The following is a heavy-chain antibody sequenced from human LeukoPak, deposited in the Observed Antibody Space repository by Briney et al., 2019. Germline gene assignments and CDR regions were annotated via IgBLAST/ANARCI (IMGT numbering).Heavy chain of an antibody. CDR3: ARDVCSSTSCYEDFDY. CDR2: INPSGGST. Sequence: ASVKASCKASGYTFTSYYMHWVRQVPGQGLEWMGIINPSGGSTSYAQKFQGRVTMTRDTSTSTVYLELSSLRSEDTAVYYCARDVCSSTSCYEDFDYWGQGILVTVSS. CDR1: GYTFTSYY. J-gene: IGHJ4*02. D-gene: IGHD2-2*01. V-gene: IGHV1-46*01.